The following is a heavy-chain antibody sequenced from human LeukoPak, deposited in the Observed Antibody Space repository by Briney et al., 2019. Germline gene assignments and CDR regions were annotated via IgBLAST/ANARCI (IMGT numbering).Heavy chain of an antibody. D-gene: IGHD6-19*01. CDR1: GGSISSGGYY. CDR3: ARQAVAGPWDNWFDP. J-gene: IGHJ5*02. CDR2: IYYSGST. Sequence: PSQTLSLTCTVSGGSISSGGYYWSWIRQHPGKGLEWIGYIYYSGSTYYNPSLKSRVTISVDTSKNQFSLKLSSVTAADTAVYYCARQAVAGPWDNWFDPWGQGTLVTVSS. V-gene: IGHV4-31*03.